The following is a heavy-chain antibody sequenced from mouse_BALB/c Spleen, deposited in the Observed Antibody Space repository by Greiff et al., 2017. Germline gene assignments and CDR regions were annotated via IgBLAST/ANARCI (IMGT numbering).Heavy chain of an antibody. Sequence: EVQLVESGGGLVKPGGSLKLSCAASGFTFSSYAMSWVRQTPEKRLEWVASISSGGSTYYPDSVKGRFTISRDNARNILYLQMSSLKSEDTAMYYCTRDGDGYYDYWGQGTTLTVSS. CDR3: TRDGDGYYDY. CDR2: ISSGGST. D-gene: IGHD2-3*01. V-gene: IGHV5-6-5*01. CDR1: GFTFSSYA. J-gene: IGHJ2*01.